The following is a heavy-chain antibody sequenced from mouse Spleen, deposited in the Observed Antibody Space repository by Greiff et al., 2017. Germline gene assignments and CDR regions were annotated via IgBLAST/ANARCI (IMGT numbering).Heavy chain of an antibody. CDR3: ARWGDYAMDY. V-gene: IGHV1S127*01. Sequence: VQLQQSGPQLVRPGASVKISCKASGYSFTSYWMHWVKQRPGQGLEWIGMIDPSDSETRLNQKFKDKATLTVDKSSSTAYMQLSSPTSEDSAVYYCARWGDYAMDYWGQGTSVTVSS. J-gene: IGHJ4*01. CDR2: IDPSDSET. CDR1: GYSFTSYW.